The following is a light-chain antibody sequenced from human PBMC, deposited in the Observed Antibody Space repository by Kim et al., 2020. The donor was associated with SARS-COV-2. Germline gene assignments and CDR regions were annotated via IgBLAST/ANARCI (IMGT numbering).Light chain of an antibody. CDR2: SAT. V-gene: IGKV1-27*01. J-gene: IGKJ1*01. Sequence: DIQMTQSPSSLSASVGDDVTITCRASQGISNYLAWYQQKPGKAPKLLIYSATTLQFGISSRFSGSGSGTDFTLTISDLQPEDVATYYCQKYNAVPWTFGHGTKVDIK. CDR1: QGISNY. CDR3: QKYNAVPWT.